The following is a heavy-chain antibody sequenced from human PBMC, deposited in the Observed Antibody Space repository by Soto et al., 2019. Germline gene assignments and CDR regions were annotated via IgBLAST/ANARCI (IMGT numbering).Heavy chain of an antibody. J-gene: IGHJ4*02. CDR3: ATSYGSGSQAFDF. V-gene: IGHV1-69*02. CDR1: GDTFNFYT. Sequence: QVQLVQSGAELKKPGSSVRVSCKASGDTFNFYTINWVRQAPGLGLEWMGRTIPMLGMSNYALKFQGRLSITADNFTSTAYMDLRSLNPWDAAMYSCATSYGSGSQAFDFWGQGALVTVS. D-gene: IGHD3-10*01. CDR2: TIPMLGMS.